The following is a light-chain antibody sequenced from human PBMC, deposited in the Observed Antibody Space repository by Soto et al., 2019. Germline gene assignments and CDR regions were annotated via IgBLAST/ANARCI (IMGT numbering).Light chain of an antibody. CDR3: QSYDSSLSGSYV. CDR2: GNS. Sequence: QPVLTQPPSVSGAPGQRVTISCTGSSSNIGGAYDVHWYQQLPGTAPKLLIYGNSNRPSGVPDRFSGSKSGTSASLAITGLQAEDEADYYCQSYDSSLSGSYVFGTGTKLTVL. V-gene: IGLV1-40*01. J-gene: IGLJ1*01. CDR1: SSNIGGAYD.